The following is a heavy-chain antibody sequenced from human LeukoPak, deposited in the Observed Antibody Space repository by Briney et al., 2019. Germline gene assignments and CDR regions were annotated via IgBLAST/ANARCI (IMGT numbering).Heavy chain of an antibody. CDR2: ISYDGSKK. CDR3: ATHLGSSFGCFDY. Sequence: GGSLRLSCAASGFIFSNYGMHWVRQPPGKVLEWVAVISYDGSKKYADSVKGRFTISRDNSKNTLYLQMNSLRTDDTAVYYCATHLGSSFGCFDYWGQGTRVTVSS. D-gene: IGHD3-10*01. J-gene: IGHJ4*02. CDR1: GFIFSNYG. V-gene: IGHV3-30*03.